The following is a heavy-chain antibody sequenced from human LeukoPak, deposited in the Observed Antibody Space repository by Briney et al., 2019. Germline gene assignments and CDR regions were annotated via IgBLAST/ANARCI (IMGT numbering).Heavy chain of an antibody. J-gene: IGHJ4*02. CDR3: ARDGYNSHFDY. V-gene: IGHV3-7*01. CDR1: GFTFSSYW. Sequence: GGSLRLSYAASGFTFSSYWMSWVRQAPGKGLEWVANIIQDGSEKYYVDSVKGRFTISRDNAKNSLYLQMNSLRAEDTAVYYCARDGYNSHFDYWGQGTLVTVSS. CDR2: IIQDGSEK. D-gene: IGHD5-24*01.